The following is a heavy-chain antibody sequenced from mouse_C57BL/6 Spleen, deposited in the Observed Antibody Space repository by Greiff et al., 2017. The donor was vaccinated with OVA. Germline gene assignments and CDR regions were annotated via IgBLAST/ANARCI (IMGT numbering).Heavy chain of an antibody. V-gene: IGHV3-6*01. J-gene: IGHJ2*01. CDR3: ARKAVPFDY. Sequence: EVKLVESGPGLVKPSQSLSLTCSVTGYSITSGYYWNWIRQFPGNKLEWMGYISYDGSNNYNPSLKNRISITRDTSKNQFFLKLNSVTTEDTATYYCARKAVPFDYWGQGTTLTVSS. D-gene: IGHD3-3*01. CDR2: ISYDGSN. CDR1: GYSITSGYY.